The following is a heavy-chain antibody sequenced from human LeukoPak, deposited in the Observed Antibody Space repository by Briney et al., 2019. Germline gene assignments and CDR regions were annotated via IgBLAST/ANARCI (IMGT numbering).Heavy chain of an antibody. Sequence: GGSLRLSCATSGFTFTTYEMNWVRQAPGKGLEWVSHISGSGGAIYYADSVKGRFTISRDNAKNLLYLQMSSLRVEDTAVYYCARRYCSSTSCTLDYWGQGTLVTVSS. CDR2: ISGSGGAI. D-gene: IGHD2-2*01. CDR1: GFTFTTYE. CDR3: ARRYCSSTSCTLDY. V-gene: IGHV3-48*03. J-gene: IGHJ4*02.